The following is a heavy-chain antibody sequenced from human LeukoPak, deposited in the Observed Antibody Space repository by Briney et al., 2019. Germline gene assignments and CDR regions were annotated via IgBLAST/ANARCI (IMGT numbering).Heavy chain of an antibody. CDR2: IDPSDGST. V-gene: IGHV1-46*01. CDR3: ARGGHGTSVAVAGTGDF. J-gene: IGHJ4*02. D-gene: IGHD6-19*01. CDR1: GYTFTSYY. Sequence: ASVKVSCKASGYTFTSYYIHWVRQDPGQGLEWMGIIDPSDGSTIYAQKFQGRVTMTRDMSTSTLYMQLSSLTSEDTAVYYCARGGHGTSVAVAGTGDFWGQGTLVTVSS.